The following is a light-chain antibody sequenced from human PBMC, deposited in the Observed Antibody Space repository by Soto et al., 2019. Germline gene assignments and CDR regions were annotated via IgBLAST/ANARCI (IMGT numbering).Light chain of an antibody. CDR3: QNYHSAPIT. CDR2: AAS. Sequence: DIQMTQSPSSLSASVGDRVTITCRASQDITNYLAWYQQKPGKGPKLLIYAASTLQSGVPSRFSGSGSGTDFTLTISSLQPEDVETYYCQNYHSAPITFGRGTRLEI. CDR1: QDITNY. J-gene: IGKJ5*01. V-gene: IGKV1-27*01.